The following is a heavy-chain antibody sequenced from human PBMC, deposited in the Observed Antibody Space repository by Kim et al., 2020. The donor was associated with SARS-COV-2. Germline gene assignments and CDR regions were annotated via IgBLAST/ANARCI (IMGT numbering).Heavy chain of an antibody. J-gene: IGHJ5*02. Sequence: PSLESRVHISVDTAKNQFSLKLSSVTAADTAVYYCAREQFSSSWFNGWFDPWGQGTLVTVSS. D-gene: IGHD6-13*01. V-gene: IGHV4-59*01. CDR3: AREQFSSSWFNGWFDP.